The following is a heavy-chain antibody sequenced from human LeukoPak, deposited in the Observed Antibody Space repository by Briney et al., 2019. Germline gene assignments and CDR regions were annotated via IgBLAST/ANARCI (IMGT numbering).Heavy chain of an antibody. CDR3: AREYYYDSSGYYY. CDR2: ISYDGSNK. Sequence: PGGSLRLSCAAPGFTFSSYAMHWVRQAPGKGLEWVAVISYDGSNKYYADSVKGRFTISRDNSKNTLYLQMNSLRAEDTAVYYCAREYYYDSSGYYYWGQGTLVTVSS. J-gene: IGHJ4*02. V-gene: IGHV3-30*04. CDR1: GFTFSSYA. D-gene: IGHD3-22*01.